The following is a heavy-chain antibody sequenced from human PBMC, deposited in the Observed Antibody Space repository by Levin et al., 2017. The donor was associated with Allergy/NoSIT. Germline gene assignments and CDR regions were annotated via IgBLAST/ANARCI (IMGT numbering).Heavy chain of an antibody. V-gene: IGHV4-34*01. J-gene: IGHJ4*02. CDR2: INHSGST. D-gene: IGHD6-19*01. CDR1: GGSFSGSY. CDR3: ARVPSFRQWLVRGSDY. Sequence: SQTLSLTCAVYGGSFSGSYWSWIRQPPGKGLEWIGEINHSGSTNYNPSLKSRVTISVDTSKNQFSLKLSSVTAADTAVYYCARVPSFRQWLVRGSDYWGQGTLVTVSS.